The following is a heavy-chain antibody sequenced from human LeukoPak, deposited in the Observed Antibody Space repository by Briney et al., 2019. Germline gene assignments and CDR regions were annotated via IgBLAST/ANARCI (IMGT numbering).Heavy chain of an antibody. CDR2: ISNDGSNI. D-gene: IGHD2-21*01. J-gene: IGHJ5*02. CDR3: AKDPYRVIVATGNYLDP. V-gene: IGHV3-30*18. Sequence: GTSLRLSCATSGFTFSNYGMHWVRQAPGKGLEWVAVISNDGSNIQYADSAKGRFTISRDNSKNMVYLQMNSLRSEDTAVYYCAKDPYRVIVATGNYLDPWGQGTLVTVSS. CDR1: GFTFSNYG.